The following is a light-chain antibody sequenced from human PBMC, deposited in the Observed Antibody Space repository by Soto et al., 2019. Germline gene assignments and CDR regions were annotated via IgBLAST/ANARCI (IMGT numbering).Light chain of an antibody. CDR3: QQYYSPWT. CDR1: QSVLYNSNNKNY. V-gene: IGKV4-1*01. Sequence: DIVMTQSPDSLAVSLGERATINSKSSQSVLYNSNNKNYLAWYQQKPGQPPKLLIYWASTRESGVPDRFSGSGSGTDFTLTISSLQAEYVAVYYCQQYYSPWTFGQGTKVEIK. J-gene: IGKJ1*01. CDR2: WAS.